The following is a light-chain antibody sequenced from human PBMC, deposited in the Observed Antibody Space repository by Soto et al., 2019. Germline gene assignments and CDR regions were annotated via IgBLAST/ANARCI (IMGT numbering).Light chain of an antibody. V-gene: IGKV1-39*01. J-gene: IGKJ1*01. Sequence: IQMNQSASSLSASEGDRVTITCRASESISTYLNWFQQKPGTAPKLLIYGAFNLQSGVPSRFSGSGSGTDFTLTISSLQPEDFATYHCQQSYTTLWTFGQGTKV. CDR3: QQSYTTLWT. CDR2: GAF. CDR1: ESISTY.